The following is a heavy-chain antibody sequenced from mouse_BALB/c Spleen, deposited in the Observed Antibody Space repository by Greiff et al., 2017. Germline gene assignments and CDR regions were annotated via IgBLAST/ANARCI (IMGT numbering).Heavy chain of an antibody. Sequence: EVHLVESGGGLVKPGGSLKLSCAASGFTFSSYAMSWVRPTPEKRLEWVASISSGGSTYYPDSVKGRFTISRDNARNILYLQMSSLRSEDTAMYYCARGDYRYAMDYWGQGTSVTVSS. CDR1: GFTFSSYA. V-gene: IGHV5-6-5*01. CDR2: ISSGGST. J-gene: IGHJ4*01. CDR3: ARGDYRYAMDY. D-gene: IGHD2-14*01.